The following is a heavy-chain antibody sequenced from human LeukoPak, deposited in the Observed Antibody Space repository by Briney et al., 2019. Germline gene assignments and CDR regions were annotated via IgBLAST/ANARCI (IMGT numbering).Heavy chain of an antibody. CDR3: ARGKNGDYAWRDDAFDI. D-gene: IGHD4-17*01. V-gene: IGHV4-34*01. CDR2: INHSGST. Sequence: SETLSLTCAVYGGSFSGYYWSWIRQPPGKGLEWIGEINHSGSTNYNPSLKSRVTISVDTSKNQFSLKLSSVTAADTAVYYCARGKNGDYAWRDDAFDIWGQGTMVTVSS. CDR1: GGSFSGYY. J-gene: IGHJ3*02.